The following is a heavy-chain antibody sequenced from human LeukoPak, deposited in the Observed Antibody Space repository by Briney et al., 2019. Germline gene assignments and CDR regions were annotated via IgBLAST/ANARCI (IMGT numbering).Heavy chain of an antibody. J-gene: IGHJ4*02. V-gene: IGHV1-69*04. Sequence: GSSVKVSCKASGGTFSSYAISWVRQAPGQGLEWMGRIIPILGIANYAQKFQGRVTITADKSTSTAYMELSSLRSEDTAVYYCARATWPLCYFDFWGQGTLVTVSS. CDR3: ARATWPLCYFDF. D-gene: IGHD3-10*01. CDR2: IIPILGIA. CDR1: GGTFSSYA.